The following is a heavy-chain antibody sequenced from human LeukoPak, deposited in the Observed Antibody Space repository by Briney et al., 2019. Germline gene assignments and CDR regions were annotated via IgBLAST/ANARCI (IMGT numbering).Heavy chain of an antibody. D-gene: IGHD1-26*01. CDR1: GGTFSSYA. CDR3: ACATYSGSYIYDY. CDR2: IIPIFGTA. Sequence: SVKASCKASGGTFSSYAISWVRQAPGQGLEWMGGIIPIFGTANYAQKFQGRVTITTDESTRTAYMELSSLRSEDTAVYYCACATYSGSYIYDYWGQGTLVTVSS. J-gene: IGHJ4*02. V-gene: IGHV1-69*05.